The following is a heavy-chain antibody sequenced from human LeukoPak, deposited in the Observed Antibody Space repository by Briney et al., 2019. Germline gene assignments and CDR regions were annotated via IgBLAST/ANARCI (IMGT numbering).Heavy chain of an antibody. CDR1: GGCISSYY. CDR2: IYYSGST. CDR3: ARQRLQLGYFDY. J-gene: IGHJ4*02. D-gene: IGHD5-24*01. Sequence: SETLSLTCTVSGGCISSYYWSWIRQPPGKGLEWIGYIYYSGSTNYNPSLKSRVTISVDTSKNQFSLKLSSVTAADTAVYYCARQRLQLGYFDYWGQGTLVTVSS. V-gene: IGHV4-59*01.